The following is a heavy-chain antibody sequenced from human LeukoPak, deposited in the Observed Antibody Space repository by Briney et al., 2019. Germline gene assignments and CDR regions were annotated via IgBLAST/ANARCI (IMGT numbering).Heavy chain of an antibody. CDR3: AKGRFLEWLASFDY. D-gene: IGHD3-3*01. V-gene: IGHV3-23*01. CDR2: ISGSGGST. J-gene: IGHJ4*02. Sequence: GGSLRLSCAASGFTFSSYAMSWVRQAPGKGLEWVSAISGSGGSTYYADSVKGRFTISRDSSKNTLYLQMNSLRAEDTAVYYCAKGRFLEWLASFDYWGQGTLVTVSS. CDR1: GFTFSSYA.